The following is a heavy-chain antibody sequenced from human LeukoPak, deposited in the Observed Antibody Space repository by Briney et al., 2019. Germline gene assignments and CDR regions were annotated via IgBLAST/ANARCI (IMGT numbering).Heavy chain of an antibody. Sequence: GGSLRLSCAASGFTFNSYSMNWVRQAPGKGLEWVSYISISSTTIYYADSVKGRFTISRDNAKNSLYLQMNSLRVEDTAVYYCAREHHINYVWGSSHYFDYWGQGTLVTVSS. V-gene: IGHV3-48*01. CDR3: AREHHINYVWGSSHYFDY. D-gene: IGHD3-16*01. J-gene: IGHJ4*02. CDR1: GFTFNSYS. CDR2: ISISSTTI.